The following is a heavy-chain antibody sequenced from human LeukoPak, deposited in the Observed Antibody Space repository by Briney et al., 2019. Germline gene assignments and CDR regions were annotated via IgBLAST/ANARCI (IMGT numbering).Heavy chain of an antibody. CDR1: GASIGNDNW. V-gene: IGHV4-4*02. CDR3: ATDRPGRYFASGSYGY. D-gene: IGHD3-10*01. Sequence: PSGTLSLTCAVSGASIGNDNWWTWVRQSPGKGLEWMGEIDRRGTTNYNPSLKSRVTISIDKAKNESSLKLTSVTAADTAIYYCATDRPGRYFASGSYGYWGQGTLVTVSS. CDR2: IDRRGTT. J-gene: IGHJ4*02.